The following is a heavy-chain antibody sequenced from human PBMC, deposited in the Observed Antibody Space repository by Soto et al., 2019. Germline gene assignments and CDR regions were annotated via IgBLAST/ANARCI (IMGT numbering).Heavy chain of an antibody. D-gene: IGHD4-4*01. V-gene: IGHV4-39*01. J-gene: IGHJ4*02. Sequence: SETLSLTCTVSGGSISSSSYHWGWIRQPPGKGLEWIGSIYYSGSTYYNPSLKSRVTISVDTSKNQFSLKLSSVTAADTAVYYCGTVMTTVTDFDYWGQGTLVTVSS. CDR2: IYYSGST. CDR3: GTVMTTVTDFDY. CDR1: GGSISSSSYH.